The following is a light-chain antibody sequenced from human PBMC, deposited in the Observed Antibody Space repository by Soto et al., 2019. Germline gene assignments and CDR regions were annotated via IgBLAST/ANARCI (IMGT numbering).Light chain of an antibody. V-gene: IGLV2-14*03. CDR3: SSYTGSSTSVI. CDR2: DVS. Sequence: QSVLTQPAFVSGSPGQSITISCTGTSSDVGTYNYVSWYQQHPGKAPKVMIYDVSNRPSGVSNRFSGSKSGNTASLTISGLQAEDEADYYCSSYTGSSTSVIFGGGTKLTVL. J-gene: IGLJ2*01. CDR1: SSDVGTYNY.